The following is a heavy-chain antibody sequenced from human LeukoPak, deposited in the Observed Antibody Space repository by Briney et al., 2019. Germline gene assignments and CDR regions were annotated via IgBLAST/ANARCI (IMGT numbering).Heavy chain of an antibody. CDR3: AKDREYYYDSSGYPNDY. Sequence: PGGSLRLSCAASGFTFSSYWMSWVRQAPGKGLEWVSAISGSGGSTYYADSVKGRFTISRDNSKNTLYLQMNSLRAEDTAVYYCAKDREYYYDSSGYPNDYWGQGTLVTVSS. CDR2: ISGSGGST. D-gene: IGHD3-22*01. V-gene: IGHV3-23*01. CDR1: GFTFSSYW. J-gene: IGHJ4*02.